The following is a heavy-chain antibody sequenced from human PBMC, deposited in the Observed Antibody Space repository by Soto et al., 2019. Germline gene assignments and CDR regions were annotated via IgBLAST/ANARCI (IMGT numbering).Heavy chain of an antibody. CDR3: TTDRYFDWFWDY. CDR2: IKSKTDGGTT. D-gene: IGHD3-9*01. V-gene: IGHV3-15*01. Sequence: LRLSCAASGFTFSNAWMSWVRQAPGKGLEWVGRIKSKTDGGTTDYAAPVKGRFTISRDDSKNTLYLQMNSLKTEDTAVYYCTTDRYFDWFWDYWGQGTLVTVSS. J-gene: IGHJ4*02. CDR1: GFTFSNAW.